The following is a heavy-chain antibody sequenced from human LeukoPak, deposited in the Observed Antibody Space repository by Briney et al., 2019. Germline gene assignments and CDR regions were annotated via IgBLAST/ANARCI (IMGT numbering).Heavy chain of an antibody. J-gene: IGHJ6*03. Sequence: GGSLRLSCAASGFTFDDYTMHWVRQAPGKGLEWVSLICWDGGSTYYADSVKGRFTISRDNSKNSLYLQMNSLRTEDTALYYCAKGGEGENYSPPHYYYYHMDVWGKGTTVTVSS. CDR2: ICWDGGST. D-gene: IGHD4-11*01. V-gene: IGHV3-43*01. CDR1: GFTFDDYT. CDR3: AKGGEGENYSPPHYYYYHMDV.